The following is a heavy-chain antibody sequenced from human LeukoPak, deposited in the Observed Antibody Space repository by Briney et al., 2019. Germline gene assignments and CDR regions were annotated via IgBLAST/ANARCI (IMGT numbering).Heavy chain of an antibody. Sequence: ASVKVSCQASGYTFTCSYMHWVRQAPGQGLEWMGRINPNSGGTNYAQKFQSRVTMTRDTSISTAYMELSRLRSDDTAVYYCARDPETYYYDSSGYYPFDYWGQGTLVTVSS. J-gene: IGHJ4*02. D-gene: IGHD3-22*01. CDR3: ARDPETYYYDSSGYYPFDY. CDR2: INPNSGGT. CDR1: GYTFTCSY. V-gene: IGHV1-2*06.